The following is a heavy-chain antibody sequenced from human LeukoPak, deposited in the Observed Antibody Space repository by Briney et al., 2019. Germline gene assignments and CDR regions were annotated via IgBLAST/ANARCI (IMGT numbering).Heavy chain of an antibody. D-gene: IGHD6-13*01. CDR1: GFTFTSYG. CDR3: ARPTIAAAGNFEY. V-gene: IGHV3-33*03. J-gene: IGHJ4*02. CDR2: IWDDGNNK. Sequence: PGRSLRLSCAASGFTFTSYGMHWVRQAPGKGLDWVALIWDDGNNKYYADSVKGRFTISRDNAKNSLYLQVNSLRAEDTAVYYCARPTIAAAGNFEYWGQGTLVTVSS.